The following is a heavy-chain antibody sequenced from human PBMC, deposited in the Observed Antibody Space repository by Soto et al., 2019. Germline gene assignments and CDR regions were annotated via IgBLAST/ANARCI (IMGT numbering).Heavy chain of an antibody. D-gene: IGHD4-17*01. Sequence: QVQLQESGPGLVKPSQTLSLTCTVSGGSISSADYYWSWIRQPPGKGLEWIGYIYYKGSTYYNPSLKSRVTMSVDRSNHQFSLKLSSVTAADTAVYYCARGAYGDYSRVDYWGQGTLVTVSS. V-gene: IGHV4-30-4*01. CDR1: GGSISSADYY. CDR3: ARGAYGDYSRVDY. CDR2: IYYKGST. J-gene: IGHJ4*02.